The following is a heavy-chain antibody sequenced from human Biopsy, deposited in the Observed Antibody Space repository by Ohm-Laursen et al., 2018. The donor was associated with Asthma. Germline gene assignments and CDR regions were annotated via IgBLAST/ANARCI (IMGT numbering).Heavy chain of an antibody. CDR1: EFTFSNYG. Sequence: RSLRLSCSASEFTFSNYGMHWVRQAPGKGLDWVAVISFDGTNRNYTDSVKGRFTISRDNSRNTLHLEMNSLRAEDTAVYFCAKEVFPGWELRRGPDSWGQGTLVTVSS. J-gene: IGHJ4*02. V-gene: IGHV3-30*18. D-gene: IGHD1-26*01. CDR2: ISFDGTNR. CDR3: AKEVFPGWELRRGPDS.